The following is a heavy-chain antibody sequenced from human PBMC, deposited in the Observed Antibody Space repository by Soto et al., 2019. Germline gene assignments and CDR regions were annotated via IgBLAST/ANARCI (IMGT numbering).Heavy chain of an antibody. J-gene: IGHJ4*02. CDR2: IIPIFGTA. CDR1: GGTFSSYA. CDR3: ATHQYYYDSSGFLKY. Sequence: VASVKVSCKASGGTFSSYAISWVRQAPGQGLEWMGGIIPIFGTANYAQKFQGRVTITADESTSTAYMELSSLRSEDTAVYYCATHQYYYDSSGFLKYWGQGTLVTVSS. D-gene: IGHD3-22*01. V-gene: IGHV1-69*13.